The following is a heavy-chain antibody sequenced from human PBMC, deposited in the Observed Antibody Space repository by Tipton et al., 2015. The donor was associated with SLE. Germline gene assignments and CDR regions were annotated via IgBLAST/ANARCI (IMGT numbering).Heavy chain of an antibody. V-gene: IGHV4-39*01. Sequence: TLSLTCTVSGGSISSSSYYWGWIRQPPGKGLEWIGSIYYSGSTYYNPSLKSRVTISGDTSKNQFSLKLSSVTAADTAVYSCARGGFHYESSGYGYWGLGTLVTVSS. CDR2: IYYSGST. D-gene: IGHD3-22*01. CDR1: GGSISSSSYY. J-gene: IGHJ4*02. CDR3: ARGGFHYESSGYGY.